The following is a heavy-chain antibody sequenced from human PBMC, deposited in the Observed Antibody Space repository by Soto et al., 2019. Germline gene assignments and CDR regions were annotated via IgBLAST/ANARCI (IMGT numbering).Heavy chain of an antibody. V-gene: IGHV4-4*02. CDR2: IYHSGST. CDR1: GGSISSSNW. CDR3: ARSPTSSWYGGGAFDI. Sequence: QVQLQESGPGLEKPSGTLSLTCAVSGGSISSSNWWSWVRQPPGKGLEWIGEIYHSGSTNYNPSLKSRVTISVDKSKRQFSLKLSSVTAADTAMYYCARSPTSSWYGGGAFDIWGQGTLVTVSS. J-gene: IGHJ3*02. D-gene: IGHD6-13*01.